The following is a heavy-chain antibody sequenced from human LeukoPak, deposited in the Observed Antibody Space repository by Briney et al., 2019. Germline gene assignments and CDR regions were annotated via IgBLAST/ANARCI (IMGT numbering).Heavy chain of an antibody. J-gene: IGHJ3*02. V-gene: IGHV1-58*02. CDR1: GFTFTSSA. Sequence: GASVKVSCKASGFTFTSSAMQWVRQARGQRLEWIGWIVVGSGNTNYAQKFQERVTITRDMSTSTAYMELSSLRSEDTAVYYCAAASYDSSGYEAFDIWGQGTMVTVSS. CDR3: AAASYDSSGYEAFDI. D-gene: IGHD3-22*01. CDR2: IVVGSGNT.